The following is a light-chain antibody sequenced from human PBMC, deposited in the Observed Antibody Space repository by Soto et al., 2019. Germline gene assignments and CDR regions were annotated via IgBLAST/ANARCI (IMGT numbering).Light chain of an antibody. J-gene: IGKJ1*01. V-gene: IGKV1-5*03. CDR3: QQYNDNWT. Sequence: DIQMTQSPSTLSASVGDRVTITCRASQSISSWLARYQQKPGTAPKLLIYKASTLQTGVPSRFSGSGSGTEFTLTISSLQPDDFATYYCQQYNDNWTFGQGTKVDIK. CDR1: QSISSW. CDR2: KAS.